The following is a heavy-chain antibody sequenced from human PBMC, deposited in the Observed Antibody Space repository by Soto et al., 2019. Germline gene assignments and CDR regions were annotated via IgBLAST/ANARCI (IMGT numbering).Heavy chain of an antibody. J-gene: IGHJ4*02. V-gene: IGHV3-30-3*01. CDR3: ARDPVAYCGGDCRTFDY. Sequence: QVQLVESGGGVVQPGRSLRLSCAASGFTFSSYDMHWVRQAPGKGLEWVAVISYDGSNKYYADSVKGRFTISRDNSKNTRYLQMNSLRAEDTAVHYCARDPVAYCGGDCRTFDYWCQGTLVTVSS. CDR2: ISYDGSNK. CDR1: GFTFSSYD. D-gene: IGHD2-21*02.